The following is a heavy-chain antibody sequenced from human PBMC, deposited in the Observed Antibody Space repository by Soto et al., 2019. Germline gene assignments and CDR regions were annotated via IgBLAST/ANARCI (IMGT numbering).Heavy chain of an antibody. CDR3: ARGVAGSGFCL. CDR2: TYYRSNWRH. V-gene: IGHV6-1*01. D-gene: IGHD6-19*01. Sequence: PSQTLSLTCAISGDSVSSNTAAWNWIRSSPSRGLEWLGRTYYRSNWRHDYAVSVRSRITVNPDTSKNHFSLQLNSVTPDDTAVYFCARGVAGSGFCLWGQGTLVTVSS. J-gene: IGHJ4*02. CDR1: GDSVSSNTAA.